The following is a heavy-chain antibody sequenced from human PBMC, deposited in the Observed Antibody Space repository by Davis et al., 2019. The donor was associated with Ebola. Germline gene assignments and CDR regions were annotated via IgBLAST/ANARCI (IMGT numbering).Heavy chain of an antibody. CDR2: INPNSGDT. Sequence: AASVKGSCKASGYTFSAYYIHWVRQAPGQRLEWMGRINPNSGDTNFVQKFQGRVTMTRDTSISTAYMELSRLRSDDTAVYYCASGTTVTTGFDNWGQGTLVTVSS. V-gene: IGHV1-2*06. D-gene: IGHD4-17*01. CDR1: GYTFSAYY. J-gene: IGHJ4*02. CDR3: ASGTTVTTGFDN.